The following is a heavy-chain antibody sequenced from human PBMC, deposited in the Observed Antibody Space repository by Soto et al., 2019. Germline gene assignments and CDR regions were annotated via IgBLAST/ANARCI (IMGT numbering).Heavy chain of an antibody. J-gene: IGHJ6*02. CDR1: GYIFTSYY. D-gene: IGHD5-18*01. CDR3: ARDCYGCPYYYYYGMDV. V-gene: IGHV1-46*01. CDR2: INPFDGSR. Sequence: GAAGKVSCKASGYIFTSYYIHWVRQAPGQGLEWMGWINPFDGSRMFAQSFQGRVTMTRDTSTSTVYMEVSSLRSEDTAVYYCARDCYGCPYYYYYGMDVWG.